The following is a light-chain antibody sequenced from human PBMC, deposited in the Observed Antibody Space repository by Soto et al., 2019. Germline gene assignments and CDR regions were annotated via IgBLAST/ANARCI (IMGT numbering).Light chain of an antibody. CDR2: GAS. Sequence: EIVFTQSPGTVSLSPGERATFSCRASQSVSSSYIAWYQQKRGQAPRRLIYGASIRATGIPDRFSGSGSGTDFTLTISRLEPEDFALYYCQQYHTSPLTFGQGTKVDIK. CDR3: QQYHTSPLT. V-gene: IGKV3-20*01. CDR1: QSVSSSY. J-gene: IGKJ1*01.